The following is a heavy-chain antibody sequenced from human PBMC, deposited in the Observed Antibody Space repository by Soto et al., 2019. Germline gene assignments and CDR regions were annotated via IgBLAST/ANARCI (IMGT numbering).Heavy chain of an antibody. V-gene: IGHV4-59*03. CDR2: VFYTGRA. J-gene: IGHJ4*02. CDR1: GGSLGSYY. Sequence: SETLSLTCTVSGGSLGSYYWSWIRQPPGKGLEWIGYVFYTGRANYNASLKSRVSISLDTSNYQFSLKLSSVTAADTAVYYCAKFHCSSTSCYYFDYWGQGTLVTVSS. CDR3: AKFHCSSTSCYYFDY. D-gene: IGHD2-2*01.